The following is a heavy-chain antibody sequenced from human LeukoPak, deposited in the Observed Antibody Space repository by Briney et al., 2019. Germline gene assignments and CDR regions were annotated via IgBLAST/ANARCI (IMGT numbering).Heavy chain of an antibody. J-gene: IGHJ4*02. CDR1: GSSISSSSYY. Sequence: SETLSLTCTVSGSSISSSSYYWGWIRQPPGKGLEWIGSIYYSGSTYYNPSLKSRVTISVDTSKNQFSLKLSSVTAADTAVYYCARRVDIVATIGEYYFDYWGQGTLVTVSS. V-gene: IGHV4-39*01. CDR3: ARRVDIVATIGEYYFDY. D-gene: IGHD5-12*01. CDR2: IYYSGST.